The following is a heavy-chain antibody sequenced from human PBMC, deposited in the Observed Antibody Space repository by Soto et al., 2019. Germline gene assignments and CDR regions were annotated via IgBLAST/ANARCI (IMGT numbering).Heavy chain of an antibody. J-gene: IGHJ4*02. V-gene: IGHV4-59*01. CDR2: VYYTGST. Sequence: SETLSLTCSVSGGSISGSYWSWIRQSPGKGLEWLGYVYYTGSTNYSPSLRSRVSISVDTSKNEFSLRLSSVTAADTAVYFCARSVAVPAAPTDYWGPGTQVTVS. CDR1: GGSISGSY. D-gene: IGHD2-2*01. CDR3: ARSVAVPAAPTDY.